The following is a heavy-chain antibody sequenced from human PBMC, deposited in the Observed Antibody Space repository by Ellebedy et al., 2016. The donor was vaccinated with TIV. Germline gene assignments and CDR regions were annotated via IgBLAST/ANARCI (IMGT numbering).Heavy chain of an antibody. V-gene: IGHV3-30*03. J-gene: IGHJ4*02. D-gene: IGHD3-10*01. CDR3: ASGITMVRGVIN. CDR2: ISYDGSNK. Sequence: GESLKISCAASGFTFSSYGMHWVRQAPGKGLEWVAVISYDGSNKYYADSVKGRFTISRDNSKNTLYLQMNSLRAEDTAVYYCASGITMVRGVINWGQGTLVTVSS. CDR1: GFTFSSYG.